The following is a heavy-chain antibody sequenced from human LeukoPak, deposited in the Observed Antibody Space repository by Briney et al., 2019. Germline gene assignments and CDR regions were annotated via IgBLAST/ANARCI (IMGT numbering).Heavy chain of an antibody. J-gene: IGHJ4*02. CDR3: ARDAFYYYGSGGYSD. Sequence: GGSLRLSCAASGFTFSSYSMNWVRQAPGKGLEWVSSISSSSSYIYYADSVKGRFTISRDNAKNSLYLQMNSLRAEDTAVYYCARDAFYYYGSGGYSDWGQGTLVTVSS. V-gene: IGHV3-21*01. CDR2: ISSSSSYI. CDR1: GFTFSSYS. D-gene: IGHD3-10*01.